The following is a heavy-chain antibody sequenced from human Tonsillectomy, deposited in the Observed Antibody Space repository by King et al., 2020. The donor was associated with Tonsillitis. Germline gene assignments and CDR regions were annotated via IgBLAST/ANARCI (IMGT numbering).Heavy chain of an antibody. Sequence: VQLVESGGGLVQPGGSLRLSCAASGFTFSSYWMHWVRQAPGKGLVWCSRINSDGSSTSYADSVKGRFTISRDNAKNTLYLQMNSLRAEDTAVYYCARLYCSSTSCYLFDYWGQGTLVTVSS. CDR1: GFTFSSYW. CDR2: INSDGSST. V-gene: IGHV3-74*01. CDR3: ARLYCSSTSCYLFDY. D-gene: IGHD2-2*01. J-gene: IGHJ4*02.